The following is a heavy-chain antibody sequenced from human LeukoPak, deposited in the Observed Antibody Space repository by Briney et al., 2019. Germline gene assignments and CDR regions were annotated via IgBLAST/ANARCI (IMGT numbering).Heavy chain of an antibody. D-gene: IGHD3-3*01. CDR2: IRFDGSNK. V-gene: IGHV3-30*02. J-gene: IGHJ3*02. CDR3: AKDQDLEWFGDAFDI. Sequence: GGSLRLSCAASRFTFSTYGMHWVRQAPGKGLEWVAFIRFDGSNKYYADSVKGRFTISRDNSKNTLYLQMNSLRADDTAVYYCAKDQDLEWFGDAFDIWGQGTMVTVSS. CDR1: RFTFSTYG.